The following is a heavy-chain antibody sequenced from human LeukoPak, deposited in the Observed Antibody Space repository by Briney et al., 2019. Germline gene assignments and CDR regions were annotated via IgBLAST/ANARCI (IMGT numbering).Heavy chain of an antibody. CDR3: TKVQDTLLQDDP. D-gene: IGHD1-1*01. J-gene: IGHJ5*02. V-gene: IGHV4-39*01. CDR2: IYYSGST. CDR1: GGTFSKSSSY. Sequence: PSETLSLTCTVSGGTFSKSSSYWGWIRQPPGKGLEWIGTIYYSGSTYCNPSLKSRVTISLATPKNQFSLKLSALTDADTAVYFCTKVQDTLLQDDPCGQGTLVTVSS.